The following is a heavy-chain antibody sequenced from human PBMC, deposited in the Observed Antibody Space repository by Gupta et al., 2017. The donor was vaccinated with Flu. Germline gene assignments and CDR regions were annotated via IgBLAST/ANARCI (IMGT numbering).Heavy chain of an antibody. CDR2: ISDNGFSA. CDR1: GFTFGNYA. CDR3: TRDPRNNGAEYFQH. Sequence: EVQLLESGGGLVQSGGSLSLSCVASGFTFGNYAMGWVRQIPGKGLEWVSSISDNGFSAYYGDSVKGRFTISRDNSKNTVFLQLNNLRAEDTAIFYCTRDPRNNGAEYFQHWGQGTLVSVTS. J-gene: IGHJ1*01. D-gene: IGHD2-8*01. V-gene: IGHV3-23*01.